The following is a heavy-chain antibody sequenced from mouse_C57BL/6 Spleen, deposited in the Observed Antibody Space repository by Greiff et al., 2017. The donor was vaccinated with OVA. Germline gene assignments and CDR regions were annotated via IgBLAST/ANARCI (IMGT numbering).Heavy chain of an antibody. Sequence: VQLKESGPGLVKPSQSLSLTCSVTGYSITSGYYWNWIRQFPGNKLEWMGYISYDGSNNYNPSLKNRISITRDTSKNQFFLKLNSVTTEDTATYYCARDNPLSTVVVPYAMDYWGQGTSVTVSS. D-gene: IGHD1-1*01. J-gene: IGHJ4*01. V-gene: IGHV3-6*01. CDR3: ARDNPLSTVVVPYAMDY. CDR1: GYSITSGYY. CDR2: ISYDGSN.